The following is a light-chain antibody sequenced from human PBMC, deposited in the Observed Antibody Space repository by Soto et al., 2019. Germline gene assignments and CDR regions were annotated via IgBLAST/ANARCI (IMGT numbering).Light chain of an antibody. CDR1: QGISNY. V-gene: IGKV1-27*01. J-gene: IGKJ4*01. CDR2: AAS. CDR3: QKYNSAPLT. Sequence: DIQMTQSPSSLSASVGDRVIITCRASQGISNYLAWYQQKPGKVPKLLIYAASTLQSGVPSRFSGSGSGTDFTPTISSLQPEDVATYYCQKYNSAPLTFGGGTKVEIK.